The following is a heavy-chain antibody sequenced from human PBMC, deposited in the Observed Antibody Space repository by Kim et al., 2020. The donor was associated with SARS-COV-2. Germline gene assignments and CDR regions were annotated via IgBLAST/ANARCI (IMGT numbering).Heavy chain of an antibody. CDR1: GFTFSNYA. CDR2: ISGSGGSM. CDR3: AKGRSSSLEGALNY. J-gene: IGHJ4*02. V-gene: IGHV3-23*01. Sequence: GGSLRLSCAASGFTFSNYAMSWVRQAPGKGLEWISGISGSGGSMYYADSVKGRFTISRDNSKNTLYLQMNSLRLEDTAKYYCAKGRSSSLEGALNYWGQGTLVTVPS. D-gene: IGHD1-26*01.